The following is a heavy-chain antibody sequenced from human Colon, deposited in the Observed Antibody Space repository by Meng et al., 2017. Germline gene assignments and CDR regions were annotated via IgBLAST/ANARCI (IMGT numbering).Heavy chain of an antibody. D-gene: IGHD6-25*01. J-gene: IGHJ5*02. CDR3: AKADVLAASHP. V-gene: IGHV1-18*01. CDR2: VNYYNGDT. CDR1: GYSYG. Sequence: QVQLVGSEAELKNPGASVKVASKVSGYSYGSSWVRQAPGQGLEWMGWVNYYNGDTDYPQKFQGRLTMTTDTSASTAYMELRSLTSDDTAVYYCAKADVLAASHPWGQGTLVTVSS.